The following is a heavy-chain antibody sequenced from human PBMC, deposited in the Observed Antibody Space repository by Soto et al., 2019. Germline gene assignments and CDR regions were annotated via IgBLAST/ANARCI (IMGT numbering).Heavy chain of an antibody. CDR3: ARVGAVLKYYGMDV. J-gene: IGHJ6*02. CDR2: IYYSGST. D-gene: IGHD3-16*01. Sequence: QVQLQESGPGLVKPSQTLSLTCTVSGGSISSGGYYWSWIRQHPGKGLEWIGYIYYSGSTYYDPSLKSRVTISVDTSKNQFSLKLSSVTAADTAVYYCARVGAVLKYYGMDVWGQGTTVTVSS. V-gene: IGHV4-31*03. CDR1: GGSISSGGYY.